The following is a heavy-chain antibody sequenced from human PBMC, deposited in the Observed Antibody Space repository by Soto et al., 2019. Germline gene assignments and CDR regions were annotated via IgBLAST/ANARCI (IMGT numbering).Heavy chain of an antibody. Sequence: QVQLVESGGGVVQPGRSLRLSCAASGFTFSSYGMHWVRQAPGKGLEWVAFISYDASNKYYADSMKGRFTISRDNSKNTLYLQMNSLRAEDTSVYYCAKGDCGGDCYSFDAFDIWGQGTMVTVSS. V-gene: IGHV3-30*18. D-gene: IGHD2-21*02. J-gene: IGHJ3*02. CDR1: GFTFSSYG. CDR2: ISYDASNK. CDR3: AKGDCGGDCYSFDAFDI.